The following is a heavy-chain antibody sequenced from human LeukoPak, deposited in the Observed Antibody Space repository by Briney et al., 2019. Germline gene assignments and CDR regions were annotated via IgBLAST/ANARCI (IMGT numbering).Heavy chain of an antibody. CDR2: IWYDGSNK. CDR3: AKDAVRGSGRINWFDS. J-gene: IGHJ5*01. CDR1: GFTFSSYG. Sequence: PGGSLRLSCAASGFTFSSYGMHWVRQAPGKGLEWVAVIWYDGSNKYYADSVKGRFTISRDNSKNTLYLQMNSLRGEDTAAYYCAKDAVRGSGRINWFDSWGQGTLVTVSS. D-gene: IGHD3-10*01. V-gene: IGHV3-33*06.